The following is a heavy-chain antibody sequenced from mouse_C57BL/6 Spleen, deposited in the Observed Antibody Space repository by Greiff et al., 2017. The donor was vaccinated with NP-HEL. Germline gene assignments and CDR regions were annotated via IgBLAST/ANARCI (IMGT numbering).Heavy chain of an antibody. CDR2: ISYSGST. V-gene: IGHV3-1*01. D-gene: IGHD4-1*01. CDR1: GYSITSGYD. Sequence: EVQGVESGPGMVKPSQSLSLTCTVTGYSITSGYDWHWIRHFPGNKLEWMGYISYSGSTNYNPSLKSRISITHDTSKNHFFLKLNSVTTEDTATYYCARGELGGFAYWGQGTLVTVSA. J-gene: IGHJ3*01. CDR3: ARGELGGFAY.